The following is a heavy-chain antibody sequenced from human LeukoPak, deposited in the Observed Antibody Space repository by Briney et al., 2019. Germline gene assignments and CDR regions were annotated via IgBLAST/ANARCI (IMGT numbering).Heavy chain of an antibody. V-gene: IGHV3-23*01. Sequence: PGGSLRLSCAASGFSFGSFAMSWVRQAPGKGLEWVSAISGSGGSTYYADSVKGRFTISRDNSKNTLYLQMNSLRAEDTAVYYCAKAGGPSKNFDYWGQGTLVTVSS. CDR3: AKAGGPSKNFDY. CDR2: ISGSGGST. D-gene: IGHD4-11*01. CDR1: GFSFGSFA. J-gene: IGHJ4*02.